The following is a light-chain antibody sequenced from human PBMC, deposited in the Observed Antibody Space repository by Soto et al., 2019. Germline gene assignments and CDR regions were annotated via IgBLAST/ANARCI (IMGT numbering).Light chain of an antibody. CDR2: STN. CDR3: ATWDDSLNGPV. J-gene: IGLJ3*02. CDR1: SSNIGSNT. V-gene: IGLV1-44*01. Sequence: QAVVTQPPSASGTPGQRITISCSGSSSNIGSNTVNWYQQLPGTAPKLLIYSTNQRPSGVPDRFSGSKSGTSASLAISGLQSEDEADYYCATWDDSLNGPVFGGGTRLTVL.